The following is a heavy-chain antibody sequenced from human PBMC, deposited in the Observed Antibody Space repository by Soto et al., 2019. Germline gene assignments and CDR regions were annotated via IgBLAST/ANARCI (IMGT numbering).Heavy chain of an antibody. V-gene: IGHV1-8*01. Sequence: QVQLVQSGAEVKKPGASVKVSCKASGYTFTNYDIHWVRQAIGQGLEWMGWMNTDSGNTGQSTQFKGRVTMTRDTAVSTAYMEMSSRISEATAVYYCARGRIRRAWFDSWGQGTLVTVSS. CDR3: ARGRIRRAWFDS. CDR1: GYTFTNYD. CDR2: MNTDSGNT. J-gene: IGHJ5*01.